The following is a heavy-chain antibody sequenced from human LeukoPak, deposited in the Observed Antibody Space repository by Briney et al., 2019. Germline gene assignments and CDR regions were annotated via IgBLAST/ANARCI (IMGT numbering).Heavy chain of an antibody. D-gene: IGHD6-13*01. J-gene: IGHJ4*02. Sequence: GGSLRHSCAASGFTFSSYVMHWVRQAPGKGLEWGAVISYDGSNKYYADSVKGRFTISRDNSKNTLYLQMNSLRAEDTAVYYCARQDSSSWEGHPNFDYWGQGTLVTVSS. CDR1: GFTFSSYV. CDR3: ARQDSSSWEGHPNFDY. CDR2: ISYDGSNK. V-gene: IGHV3-30*01.